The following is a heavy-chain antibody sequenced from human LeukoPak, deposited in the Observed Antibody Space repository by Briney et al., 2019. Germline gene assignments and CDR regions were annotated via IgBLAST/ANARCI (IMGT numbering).Heavy chain of an antibody. CDR1: GFTFTNYW. J-gene: IGHJ4*02. CDR2: ISGSGGST. D-gene: IGHD3-9*01. Sequence: GGSLRLSCAASGFTFTNYWMSWVRQAPGKGLEWVSAISGSGGSTYYADSVKGRFTISRDNSKNTLYLQMNSLRAEDTAVYYCAKGYFDWSSYYFDYWGQGTLVTVSS. CDR3: AKGYFDWSSYYFDY. V-gene: IGHV3-23*01.